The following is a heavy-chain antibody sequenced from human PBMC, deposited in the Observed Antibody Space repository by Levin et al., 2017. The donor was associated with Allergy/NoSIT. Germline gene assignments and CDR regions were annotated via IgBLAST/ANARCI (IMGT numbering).Heavy chain of an antibody. V-gene: IGHV3-30-3*01. D-gene: IGHD3-10*01. CDR2: ISYDGSNK. CDR3: ARDGDYYGSGSYSFFDY. CDR1: GFTFSSSA. J-gene: IGHJ4*02. Sequence: LSLTCAASGFTFSSSAMDWVRQAPGKGLEWVAVISYDGSNKYYADSVKGRFTISRDNSKNTVYLQMNSLRAEDTAVYYCARDGDYYGSGSYSFFDYWGQGTLVTVSS.